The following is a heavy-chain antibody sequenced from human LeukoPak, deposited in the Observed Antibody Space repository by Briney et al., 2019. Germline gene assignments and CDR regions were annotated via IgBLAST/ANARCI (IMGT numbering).Heavy chain of an antibody. CDR2: FYTDGGT. V-gene: IGHV3-66*01. D-gene: IGHD2-8*01. CDR1: GFAISGYD. CDR3: TRNGGGLDI. Sequence: GGSLRFSCAASGFAISGYDITWVRQAPGKGLEWVSVFYTDGGTSYADSVRGRFTVSRDNSKNTVFFQMNSLRVEDTAVYFCTRNGGGLDIWGQGTLVTVSS. J-gene: IGHJ4*02.